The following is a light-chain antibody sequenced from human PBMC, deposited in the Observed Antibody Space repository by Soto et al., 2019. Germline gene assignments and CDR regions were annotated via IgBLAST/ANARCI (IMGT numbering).Light chain of an antibody. J-gene: IGLJ1*01. V-gene: IGLV2-14*01. CDR1: SSDVGGYNY. Sequence: QSVLTQPASVSGSPGQSISISCTGTSSDVGGYNYVSWYQQHPGKAPKLMIYEVSHRPSGVSNRFSGSKSGNTASLTISGLQAEDEADYYCCSYTSGSTLYVFGTGTKVTVL. CDR3: CSYTSGSTLYV. CDR2: EVS.